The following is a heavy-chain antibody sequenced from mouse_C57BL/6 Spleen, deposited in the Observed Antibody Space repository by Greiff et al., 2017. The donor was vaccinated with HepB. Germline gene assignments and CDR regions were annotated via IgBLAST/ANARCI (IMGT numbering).Heavy chain of an antibody. CDR1: GYTFTDYE. Sequence: VQLQQSGAELVRPGASVTLSCKASGYTFTDYEMHWVKQTPVHGLEWIGAIDPETGGTAYNQKFKGKAILTADKSSSTAYMELRSLTSEDSAVYYSTGWNGSSYASWGQGTSVTVSS. CDR3: TGWNGSSYAS. V-gene: IGHV1-15*01. D-gene: IGHD1-1*01. CDR2: IDPETGGT. J-gene: IGHJ4*01.